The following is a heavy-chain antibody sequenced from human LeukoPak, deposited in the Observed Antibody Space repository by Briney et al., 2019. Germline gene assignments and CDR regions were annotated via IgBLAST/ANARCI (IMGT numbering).Heavy chain of an antibody. D-gene: IGHD1-1*01. V-gene: IGHV3-33*01. CDR3: ARGTIRDFDY. CDR1: GFTFSSYG. Sequence: GGSLRLSRAASGFTFSSYGVHWVRQAPGKGLEWVAVIWYDGSNKYYADSVKGRFTISRDNSKNTLYLQMNSLRAEDTAVYYCARGTIRDFDYWGQGTLVTVSS. CDR2: IWYDGSNK. J-gene: IGHJ4*02.